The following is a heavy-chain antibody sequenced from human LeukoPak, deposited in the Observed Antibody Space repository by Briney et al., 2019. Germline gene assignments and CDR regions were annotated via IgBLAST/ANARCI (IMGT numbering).Heavy chain of an antibody. CDR2: IYHSGST. J-gene: IGHJ4*02. D-gene: IGHD3-16*01. V-gene: IGHV4-38-2*02. CDR3: ARFMIGSKYFDY. CDR1: GYSISSGYY. Sequence: PSETLSLTCTVSGYSISSGYYWGWIRQPPGKGLEWIGSIYHSGSTYYNPSLKSRVTISVDTSKNQFSLKLSSVTAADTAVYYCARFMIGSKYFDYWGQGTLVTVSS.